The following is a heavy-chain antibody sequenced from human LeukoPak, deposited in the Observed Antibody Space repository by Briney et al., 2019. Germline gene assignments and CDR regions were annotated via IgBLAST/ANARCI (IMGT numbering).Heavy chain of an antibody. V-gene: IGHV4-34*01. CDR3: ASGPGGSYYHV. J-gene: IGHJ6*01. CDR1: GGSFSGYY. CDR2: INHSGST. D-gene: IGHD1-26*01. Sequence: SETLSLTCAVYGGSFSGYYWSWVRQPPGKGLEWIGEINHSGSTNYNPSLKSRVTISVDTSKNQFSLKLCSVTAADTAVYYCASGPGGSYYHVWGEGTTVTVSS.